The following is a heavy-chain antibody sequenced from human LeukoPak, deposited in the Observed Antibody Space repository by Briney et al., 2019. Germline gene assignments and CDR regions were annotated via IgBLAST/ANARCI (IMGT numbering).Heavy chain of an antibody. CDR2: IKRDGSQK. V-gene: IGHV3-7*01. CDR1: GFTFSYYG. D-gene: IGHD1-1*01. Sequence: QSGGSLRLSCAASGFTFSYYGMHWVRQAPGKGLEWVAHIKRDGSQKYYLDSVKGRFTISRDNAKNSLYLQMNSLRVEDTAVYYCARLGLEVGGPNWFDPWGQGTLVTVSS. J-gene: IGHJ5*02. CDR3: ARLGLEVGGPNWFDP.